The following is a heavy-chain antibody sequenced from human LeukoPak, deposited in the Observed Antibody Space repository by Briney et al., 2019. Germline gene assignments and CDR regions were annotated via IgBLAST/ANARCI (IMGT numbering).Heavy chain of an antibody. CDR1: GFTFSNYW. J-gene: IGHJ4*02. V-gene: IGHV3-7*01. CDR2: IKQDGSEK. CDR3: ARARSYEVEMFDY. Sequence: PGGSLRLSCAASGFTFSNYWMSWVRQVPGKGLEWVANIKQDGSEKYYVDSVKGRFTISRDNAKNSLYLQMNSLRAEDTAVYYCARARSYEVEMFDYWGQGTLVTVSS. D-gene: IGHD1-26*01.